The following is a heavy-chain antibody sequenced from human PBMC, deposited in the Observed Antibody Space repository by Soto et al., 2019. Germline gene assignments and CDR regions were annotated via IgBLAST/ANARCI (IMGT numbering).Heavy chain of an antibody. V-gene: IGHV4-59*01. CDR2: IYYSGST. CDR1: GGSISSYY. CDR3: ARWGYCSGGNCYFDY. Sequence: SETLSLTCTVSGGSISSYYWSWIRQPPGKGLEWIGYIYYSGSTYYNPSLRSRVTISVDTSKNQFSLKLSSVTAADTAVYYCARWGYCSGGNCYFDYWGQGTLVTVSS. D-gene: IGHD2-15*01. J-gene: IGHJ4*02.